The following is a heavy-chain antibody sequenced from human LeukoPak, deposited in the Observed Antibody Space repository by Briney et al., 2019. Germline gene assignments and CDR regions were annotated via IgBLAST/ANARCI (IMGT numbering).Heavy chain of an antibody. J-gene: IGHJ3*02. CDR2: IYYSGST. V-gene: IGHV4-38-2*02. Sequence: SETLSLTCTVSGYSISSGYYWGWIRQPPGKGLEWIGSIYYSGSTHYNPSLKSRVTISVDTSKNQFSLKLSSVTAAGTAVYYCARSDGYGLVGIWGQGTMVTVSS. D-gene: IGHD3-10*01. CDR1: GYSISSGYY. CDR3: ARSDGYGLVGI.